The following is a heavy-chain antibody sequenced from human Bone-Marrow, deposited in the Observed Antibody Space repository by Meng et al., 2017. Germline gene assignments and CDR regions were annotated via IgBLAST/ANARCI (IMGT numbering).Heavy chain of an antibody. CDR1: GGSISSSSYY. D-gene: IGHD6-25*01. CDR2: IYYSGST. J-gene: IGHJ4*02. CDR3: ARDEDISAAGKLFGDY. V-gene: IGHV4-39*07. Sequence: SETLSLTCTVSGGSISSSSYYWGWIRQPPGKGLEWIGSIYYSGSTYYNPSLKSRVTISVDTSKNQFSLKLSSVTAADTAVYYCARDEDISAAGKLFGDYWGQGTLVTVSS.